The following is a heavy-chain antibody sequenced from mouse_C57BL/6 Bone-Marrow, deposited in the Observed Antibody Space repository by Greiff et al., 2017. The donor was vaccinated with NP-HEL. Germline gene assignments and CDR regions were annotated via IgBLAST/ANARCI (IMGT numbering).Heavy chain of an antibody. V-gene: IGHV1-69*01. CDR2: IDPSDSYT. D-gene: IGHD2-5*01. CDR1: GYTFTSYW. Sequence: VQLQQPGAELVMPGASVKLSCKASGYTFTSYWMHWVKQRPGQGLEWIGEIDPSDSYTNYNQKFKGKSTLTVDKSSSTDYMQLSSLTSEDSAVYYCARWDSNYFYYAMDYWGQGTSVTVSS. J-gene: IGHJ4*01. CDR3: ARWDSNYFYYAMDY.